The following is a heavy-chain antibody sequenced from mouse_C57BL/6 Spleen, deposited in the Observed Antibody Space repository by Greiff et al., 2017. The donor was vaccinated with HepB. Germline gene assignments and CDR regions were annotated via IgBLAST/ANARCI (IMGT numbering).Heavy chain of an antibody. CDR2: ISDGGSYT. CDR1: GFTFSSYA. CDR3: ARAGSSYGSFDV. J-gene: IGHJ1*03. D-gene: IGHD1-1*01. V-gene: IGHV5-4*03. Sequence: DVMLLESGGGLVKPGGSLKLSCAASGFTFSSYAMSWVRQNPEKRLEWVATISDGGSYTYYPDNLKGRFTISRDNAKNNLYLQMSHLKSEVTAMCYCARAGSSYGSFDVWGTGTTATVSS.